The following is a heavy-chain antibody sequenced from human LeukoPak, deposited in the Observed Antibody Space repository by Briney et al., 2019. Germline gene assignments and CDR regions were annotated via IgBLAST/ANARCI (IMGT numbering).Heavy chain of an antibody. CDR3: SESTGMELTFYYYIDG. J-gene: IGHJ6*03. V-gene: IGHV3-23*01. CDR2: ISGSGGST. CDR1: GFTFSSYA. Sequence: PGGSLRLSCAASGFTFSSYAMSWVRQAPGKGLEWVSAISGSGGSTYYADSVKGRFTISRDNSKNTLYLEMNSLRAEDTAVYYCSESTGMELTFYYYIDGWGKGTTVTVSS. D-gene: IGHD1-7*01.